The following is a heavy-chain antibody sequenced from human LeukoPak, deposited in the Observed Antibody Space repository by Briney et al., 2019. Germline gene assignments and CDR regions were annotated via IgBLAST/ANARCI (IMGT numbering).Heavy chain of an antibody. V-gene: IGHV1-18*01. CDR3: ARVPRRGYSGYDYAAPPDY. CDR2: ISAYNGNT. Sequence: ASVKVSCKASGYTFTSYGISWVRQAPGQGLEWMGWISAYNGNTNYAQKLQGRVTMTPDTSTSTAYMELRSLRSDDTAVYYCARVPRRGYSGYDYAAPPDYSGQGDLVTVSS. J-gene: IGHJ4*02. CDR1: GYTFTSYG. D-gene: IGHD5-12*01.